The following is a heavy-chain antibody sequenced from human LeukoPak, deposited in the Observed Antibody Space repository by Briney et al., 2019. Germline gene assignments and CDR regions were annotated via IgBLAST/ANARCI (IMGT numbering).Heavy chain of an antibody. V-gene: IGHV1-18*01. CDR2: ISAYNGNT. D-gene: IGHD3/OR15-3a*01. CDR1: GYTFSSYG. CDR3: ARESGPDFGAFDI. Sequence: GASVKVSCKASGYTFSSYGISWVRQAPGQGLEWMGWISAYNGNTKYAQKLQGRVTMTTDASTSTAYMELSSLRSEDTAVYYCARESGPDFGAFDIWGQGTMVTVSS. J-gene: IGHJ3*02.